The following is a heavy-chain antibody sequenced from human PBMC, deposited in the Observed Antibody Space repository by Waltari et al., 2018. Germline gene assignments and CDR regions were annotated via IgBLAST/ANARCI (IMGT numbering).Heavy chain of an antibody. J-gene: IGHJ4*02. CDR3: ARDTQETYYYDSSGYYGGFDY. Sequence: QVQLVQSGAEVKKPGSSVKVSCKASGGTFSSYAISWVRQAPGQGLEWMGGIIPIVGTANYAQKFQGRVTITADESTSTAYMELSSLRSEDTAVYYCARDTQETYYYDSSGYYGGFDYWGQGTLVTVSS. D-gene: IGHD3-22*01. CDR2: IIPIVGTA. CDR1: GGTFSSYA. V-gene: IGHV1-69*12.